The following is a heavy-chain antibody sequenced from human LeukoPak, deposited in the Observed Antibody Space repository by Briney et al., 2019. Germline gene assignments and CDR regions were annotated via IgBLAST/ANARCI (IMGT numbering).Heavy chain of an antibody. CDR3: ARAAAVAGDLDY. CDR1: GFTFSSYW. D-gene: IGHD6-19*01. J-gene: IGHJ4*02. V-gene: IGHV3-74*01. Sequence: GGSLRLSCAASGFTFSSYWMHWVRQAPGKGLVWVSRINSDGSSTSYADSVKGRFTISRDYAKNTLYLQMNSLRAEDTAVYYCARAAAVAGDLDYWGQGTLVTVSS. CDR2: INSDGSST.